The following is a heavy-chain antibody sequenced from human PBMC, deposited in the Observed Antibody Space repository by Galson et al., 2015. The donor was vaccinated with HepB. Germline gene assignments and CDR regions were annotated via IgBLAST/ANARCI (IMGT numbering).Heavy chain of an antibody. V-gene: IGHV1-18*01. CDR1: GYTFTSYG. CDR3: ARCPFLTVGVVPAAGAPLMDV. Sequence: SVKVSCKASGYTFTSYGISWVRQAPGQGLEWMGWISAYNGNTNYAQKLQGRVTMTTDTSTSTAYMELRSLRSDDTAVYYCARCPFLTVGVVPAAGAPLMDVWGKGTTVTVSS. CDR2: ISAYNGNT. D-gene: IGHD2-2*01. J-gene: IGHJ6*03.